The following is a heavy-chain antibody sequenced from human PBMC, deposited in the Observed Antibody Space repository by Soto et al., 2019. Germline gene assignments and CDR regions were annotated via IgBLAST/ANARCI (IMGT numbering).Heavy chain of an antibody. D-gene: IGHD3-3*01. V-gene: IGHV3-9*01. CDR1: GFTFDDYA. Sequence: GGSLILSCAASGFTFDDYAMHWVRQAPGKGLEWVSGISWNSGSIGYADSVKGRFTISRDNAKNSLYLQMNSLRAEDTALYYCAKDIGFSGNLDYWGQGTLVTVSS. CDR2: ISWNSGSI. CDR3: AKDIGFSGNLDY. J-gene: IGHJ4*02.